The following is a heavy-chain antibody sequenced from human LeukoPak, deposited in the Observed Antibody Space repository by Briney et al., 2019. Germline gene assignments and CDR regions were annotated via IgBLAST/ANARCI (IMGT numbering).Heavy chain of an antibody. D-gene: IGHD5-12*01. CDR2: INHSGST. CDR1: GGSISSSSYY. Sequence: KTSETLSLTGTVSGGSISSSSYYWSWIRQPPGKGLEWIGEINHSGSTNYNPSLKSRVTISVDTSKNQFSLKLSSVTAADTAVYYCARGKGPIIHYFDYWGQGTLVTVSS. V-gene: IGHV4-39*07. CDR3: ARGKGPIIHYFDY. J-gene: IGHJ4*02.